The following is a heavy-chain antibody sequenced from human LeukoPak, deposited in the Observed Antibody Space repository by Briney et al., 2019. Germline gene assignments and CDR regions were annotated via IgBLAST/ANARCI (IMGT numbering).Heavy chain of an antibody. J-gene: IGHJ3*02. Sequence: ASVKVSCKASGYTFTSYYMHWVRQAPGQGLEWMGIINPSGGSTSYAQKFQGRVAMTRDMSTSTVYMELSSLRSVDTAVYYCARGMHSGYDYGAFDIWGQGTMVTVSS. CDR1: GYTFTSYY. V-gene: IGHV1-46*01. D-gene: IGHD5-12*01. CDR3: ARGMHSGYDYGAFDI. CDR2: INPSGGST.